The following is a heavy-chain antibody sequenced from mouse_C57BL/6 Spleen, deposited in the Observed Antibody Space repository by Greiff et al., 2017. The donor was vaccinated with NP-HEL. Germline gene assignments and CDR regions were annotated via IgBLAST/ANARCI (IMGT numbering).Heavy chain of an antibody. CDR1: GFTFSSYA. CDR3: TRAGFDY. J-gene: IGHJ2*01. V-gene: IGHV5-9-1*02. Sequence: EVKVEESGEGLVKPGGSLKLSCAASGFTFSSYAMSWVRQTPEKRLEWVAYISSGGDYTYYADTVKGRFTISRDNARNTLYLQMSSLKSEDTAMYYCTRAGFDYWGQGTTLTVSS. CDR2: ISSGGDYT.